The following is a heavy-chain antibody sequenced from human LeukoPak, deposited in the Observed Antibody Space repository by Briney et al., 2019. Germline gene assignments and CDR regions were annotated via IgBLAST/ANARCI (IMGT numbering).Heavy chain of an antibody. J-gene: IGHJ4*02. D-gene: IGHD3-22*01. CDR2: IYYSGST. V-gene: IGHV4-59*01. Sequence: SETLSLTCTASGGSISSYYWSWIRQPPGKGLEWIGYIYYSGSTNYNPSLKSRVTISVDTSKNQFSLKLSSVTAADTAVYYCAGSLLQTYYYDSSGYYTPPYYFDYWGQGTLVTVSS. CDR1: GGSISSYY. CDR3: AGSLLQTYYYDSSGYYTPPYYFDY.